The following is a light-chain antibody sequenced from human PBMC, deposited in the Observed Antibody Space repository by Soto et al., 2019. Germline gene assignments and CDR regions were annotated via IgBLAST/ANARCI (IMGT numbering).Light chain of an antibody. V-gene: IGLV8-61*01. CDR3: VLYMGSGIWV. CDR2: STN. J-gene: IGLJ3*02. Sequence: QTVVTQEPSFSVSPGGTVTLTCALSSGSVSSSNYPSWYQQTPGQAPRTLIYSTNTRSSGVPDRFSGSILGNKAALTITGVQADDESDYFCVLYMGSGIWVFGGGTKLTVL. CDR1: SGSVSSSNY.